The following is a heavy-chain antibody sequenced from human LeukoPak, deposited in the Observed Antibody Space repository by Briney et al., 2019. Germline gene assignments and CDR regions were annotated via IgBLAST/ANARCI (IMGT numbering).Heavy chain of an antibody. CDR2: INHSGST. J-gene: IGHJ4*02. D-gene: IGHD2-21*02. Sequence: SETLSLTCAVYGGSFSGYYWSWIRQPPGKGLEWIGEINHSGSTNYNPSLKSRVTIPVDTSKNQFSLKLSSVTAADTAVCYCARYVVVTAYFDYWGQGTLVTVSS. CDR1: GGSFSGYY. V-gene: IGHV4-34*01. CDR3: ARYVVVTAYFDY.